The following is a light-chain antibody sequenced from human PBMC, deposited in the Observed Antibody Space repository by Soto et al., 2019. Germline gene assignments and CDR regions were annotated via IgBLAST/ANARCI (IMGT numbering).Light chain of an antibody. CDR1: QGISSR. CDR3: QQYNSYWT. J-gene: IGKJ1*01. CDR2: AAS. V-gene: IGKV1-5*01. Sequence: QLPQSPSSVSASVGDRVTISCRASQGISSRLSWYQQKPGKAPKLLIYAASSLQGGVPSRFTGSGSGTEFTLTINSLQPDDFATYYCQQYNSYWTFGQGTKVDIK.